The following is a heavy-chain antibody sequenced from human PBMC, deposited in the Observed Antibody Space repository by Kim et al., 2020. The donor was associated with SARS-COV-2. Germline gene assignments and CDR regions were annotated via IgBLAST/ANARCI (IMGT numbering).Heavy chain of an antibody. J-gene: IGHJ4*02. Sequence: ANSVKGRFSISRDNSKNTLYLHMGGLRAEDMAVYYCARVVHGGCYDFFDYWGQGTLVTVSS. D-gene: IGHD2-15*01. V-gene: IGHV3-64*01. CDR3: ARVVHGGCYDFFDY.